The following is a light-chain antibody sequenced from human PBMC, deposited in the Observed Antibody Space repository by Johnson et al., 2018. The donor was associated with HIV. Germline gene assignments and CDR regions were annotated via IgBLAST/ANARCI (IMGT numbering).Light chain of an antibody. CDR2: DNN. J-gene: IGLJ1*01. V-gene: IGLV1-51*01. Sequence: QSVLTQPPSVSAAPGQKVTISCSGSSSNIGNNYVSWYQQLPGTAPKLLIYDNNKRPSGIPDRFSGSKSGTSATLGITGLQTGDEADYYCGTWDTSLIAGYFFGTGTKVTVL. CDR3: GTWDTSLIAGYF. CDR1: SSNIGNNY.